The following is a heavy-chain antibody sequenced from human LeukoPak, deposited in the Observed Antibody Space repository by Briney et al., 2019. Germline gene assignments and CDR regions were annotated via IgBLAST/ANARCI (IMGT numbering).Heavy chain of an antibody. D-gene: IGHD4-17*01. CDR2: ICRGGGT. Sequence: GGSLRLSCAASGFTFGDYAMHWVRQAPGKGLEWVSGICRGGGTYYADSVKGGCTISSNNSKNTLYLQMNRLRAEDTAVYHCARVRDWDQGTLVSVSS. J-gene: IGHJ4*02. CDR3: ARVRD. V-gene: IGHV3-53*01. CDR1: GFTFGDYA.